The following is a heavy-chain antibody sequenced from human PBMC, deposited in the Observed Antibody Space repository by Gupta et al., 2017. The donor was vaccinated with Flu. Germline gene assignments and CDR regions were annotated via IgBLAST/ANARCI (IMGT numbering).Heavy chain of an antibody. CDR1: GDDISSGPYY. V-gene: IGHV4-61*02. Sequence: QVQLQESCPGLVQPSQTPSLTCAVSGDDISSGPYYYYWFRQPAGKGLEWIGRIYSSRSTNYNPSLQSRVTMSLDTYNNRISLKLTSVTAANTAIYYCARAEALSGYCTGGTCPQKWFDSWGQGTLVTVSS. CDR2: IYSSRST. D-gene: IGHD2-15*01. CDR3: ARAEALSGYCTGGTCPQKWFDS. J-gene: IGHJ5*01.